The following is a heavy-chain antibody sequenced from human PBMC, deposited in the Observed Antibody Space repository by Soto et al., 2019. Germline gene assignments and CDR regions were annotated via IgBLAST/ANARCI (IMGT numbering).Heavy chain of an antibody. Sequence: SETLSLTCAVYGGSFSGYYWSWIRQPPGKGLEWIGEINHSGSTNYNPSLKSRVTISVDTSKNQFSLKLSSVTAADTAVYYCAREDIVVVPAAMLYYRGNWFDPWGQGTLVTVSS. V-gene: IGHV4-34*01. CDR3: AREDIVVVPAAMLYYRGNWFDP. CDR1: GGSFSGYY. CDR2: INHSGST. J-gene: IGHJ5*02. D-gene: IGHD2-2*01.